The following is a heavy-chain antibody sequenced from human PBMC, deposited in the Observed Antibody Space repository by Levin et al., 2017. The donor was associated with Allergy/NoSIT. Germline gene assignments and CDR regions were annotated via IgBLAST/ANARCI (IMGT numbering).Heavy chain of an antibody. V-gene: IGHV3-15*01. CDR2: VKRTRNGGTT. CDR3: ETDDFGGN. Sequence: MPGGSLRLSCVVSGFTVSEAWMHWVRQAPGKGLEWVGRVKRTRNGGTTDFSASVKGRFTISRDDSKNMFYLQMNSLKTEDTAVYYCETDDFGGNWGQGTLVTVSS. D-gene: IGHD4-23*01. J-gene: IGHJ4*02. CDR1: GFTVSEAW.